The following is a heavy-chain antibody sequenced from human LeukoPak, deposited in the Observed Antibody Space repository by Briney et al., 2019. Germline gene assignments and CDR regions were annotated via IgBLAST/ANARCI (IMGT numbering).Heavy chain of an antibody. V-gene: IGHV3-21*01. CDR2: ISSSSSYI. D-gene: IGHD2-21*01. CDR3: ARDFALFGPN. CDR1: GFTFSSYS. J-gene: IGHJ4*02. Sequence: PGGSLRLSCAASGFTFSSYSMNWVRQAPGKGLEWVSSISSSSSYIYYADSVEGRFTISRDNAKNSLYLQMNSLRAEDTAVYYCARDFALFGPNWGQGTLVTVSS.